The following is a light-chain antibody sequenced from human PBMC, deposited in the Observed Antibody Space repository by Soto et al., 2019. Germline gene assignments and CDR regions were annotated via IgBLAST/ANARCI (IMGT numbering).Light chain of an antibody. J-gene: IGKJ4*01. CDR3: QQYGSSPLT. Sequence: EIVMTQSPGTLSLSPGERATLSCRASQSVSSSYLAWYQQKPGQAPRLLIYGASTRATGIPDRFSGSGSGTDFTFTISRLESEDFAVYFRQQYGSSPLTFGGGTKVEIK. CDR2: GAS. CDR1: QSVSSSY. V-gene: IGKV3-20*01.